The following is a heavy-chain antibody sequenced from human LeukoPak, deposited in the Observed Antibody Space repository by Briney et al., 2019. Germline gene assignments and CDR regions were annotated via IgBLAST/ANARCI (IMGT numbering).Heavy chain of an antibody. CDR3: ARRHVVGATGGFDY. D-gene: IGHD1-26*01. CDR1: GYSFTTYW. Sequence: PGGSLRLSCKGSGYSFTTYWIGWVRQMPGKGLEWVGIIYPGDSDTRYSPSFQGQVTISADKSITTAYLQWSSLKASDTAMYYCARRHVVGATGGFDYWGQGTLVTVSS. V-gene: IGHV5-51*01. J-gene: IGHJ4*02. CDR2: IYPGDSDT.